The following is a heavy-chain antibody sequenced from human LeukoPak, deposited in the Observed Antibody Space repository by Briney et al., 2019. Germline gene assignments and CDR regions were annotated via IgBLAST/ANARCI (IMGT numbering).Heavy chain of an antibody. CDR2: INPKNGGP. J-gene: IGHJ4*02. D-gene: IGHD3-16*01. CDR3: ARLGPVILGESDS. CDR1: GYTFTDYY. V-gene: IGHV1-2*02. Sequence: ASVKVSCKASGYTFTDYYVHWVRQAPGQGLEWMGWINPKNGGPNFEQKFQGRVTMTRDTSISTAYMELTSLKSDDTAVYYCARLGPVILGESDSWGQGTLVTVSS.